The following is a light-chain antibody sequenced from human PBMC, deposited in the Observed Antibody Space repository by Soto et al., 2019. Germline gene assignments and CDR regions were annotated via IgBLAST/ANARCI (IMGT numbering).Light chain of an antibody. CDR2: LNSDGSH. CDR3: QTWGTGSHVV. Sequence: QSVLTQSPSASASLGASVKLTCTLSSGHSSYAIAWHQQQPEKGPRYLMKLNSDGSHSKGDGIPYRFSGSSSGAERYLTISSLQSEDEADYYCQTWGTGSHVVFGGGTKLTVL. J-gene: IGLJ2*01. CDR1: SGHSSYA. V-gene: IGLV4-69*01.